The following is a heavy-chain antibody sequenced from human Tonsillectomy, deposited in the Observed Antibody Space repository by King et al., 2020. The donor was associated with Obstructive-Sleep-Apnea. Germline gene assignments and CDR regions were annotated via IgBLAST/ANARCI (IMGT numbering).Heavy chain of an antibody. CDR2: INTNTVNP. CDR3: ARDLHIVVVPAMGAYYGMDV. CDR1: VYTFTNYA. J-gene: IGHJ6*02. D-gene: IGHD2-21*02. Sequence: VQLVQSGSELKKPGASVKVSCKASVYTFTNYAMSWVRQAPGQGLEWMGWINTNTVNPTYAHGFTGRFVFSLDTSVRTAYLEIHSLKAEDTAVYYCARDLHIVVVPAMGAYYGMDVWGQGTTVTVSS. V-gene: IGHV7-4-1*01.